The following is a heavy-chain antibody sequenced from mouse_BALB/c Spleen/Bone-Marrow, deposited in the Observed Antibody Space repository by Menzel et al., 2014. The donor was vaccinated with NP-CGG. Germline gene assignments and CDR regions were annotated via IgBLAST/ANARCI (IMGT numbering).Heavy chain of an antibody. Sequence: EVKLMESGGGLVQPGGSLRLSCANSGFTFTDYYMSWVRQPPGKALEWLGFIRNKANGYTTEYSGSVKGRFTISRDNSQSILYLQMNTLRAEDSATYYCARDKYGSFDYWGQGTTLTVSS. V-gene: IGHV7-3*02. CDR2: IRNKANGYTT. J-gene: IGHJ2*01. CDR3: ARDKYGSFDY. D-gene: IGHD2-10*02. CDR1: GFTFTDYY.